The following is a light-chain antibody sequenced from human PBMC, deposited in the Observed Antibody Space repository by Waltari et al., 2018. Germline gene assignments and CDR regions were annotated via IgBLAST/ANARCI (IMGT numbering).Light chain of an antibody. CDR2: EGS. CDR3: CSYAGSVV. J-gene: IGLJ2*01. CDR1: SSDVGRYNL. Sequence: QSALTQPASVSGSPGQSITISCPGTSSDVGRYNLVSWYQQHPGKAPNLMIYEGSKRTSGVSNRFSGSNSGNTASLTISGLQAEDEADYYCCSYAGSVVFGGGTKLTVL. V-gene: IGLV2-23*01.